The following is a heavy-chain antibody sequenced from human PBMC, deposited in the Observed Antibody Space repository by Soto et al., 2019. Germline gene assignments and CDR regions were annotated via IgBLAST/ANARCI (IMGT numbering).Heavy chain of an antibody. Sequence: SETLSLTCTVSGGSISSGGYYWSWIRQHPGKGLEWIGYIYYSGSTYYNPSLKSRVTISVDTSKNQFSLKLSSVTAADTAVYYCARDSSGWSYYYYGMDVWGQGTTXTVSS. CDR3: ARDSSGWSYYYYGMDV. CDR2: IYYSGST. V-gene: IGHV4-31*03. J-gene: IGHJ6*02. D-gene: IGHD6-19*01. CDR1: GGSISSGGYY.